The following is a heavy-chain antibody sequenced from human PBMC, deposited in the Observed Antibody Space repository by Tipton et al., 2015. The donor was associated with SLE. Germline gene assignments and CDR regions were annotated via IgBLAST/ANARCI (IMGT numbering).Heavy chain of an antibody. D-gene: IGHD4-17*01. CDR3: ASRATVTSFYYGLDV. J-gene: IGHJ6*02. Sequence: QSGAEVKKPGASVKVSCKASGYTFTGYYMHWVRQAPGQGLEWMGWINPNSGGTNYAQKFQGRVTMTRDTSISTAYMELSRLRSEDTAVYYCASRATVTSFYYGLDVWGQGTTVTVSS. CDR2: INPNSGGT. V-gene: IGHV1-2*02. CDR1: GYTFTGYY.